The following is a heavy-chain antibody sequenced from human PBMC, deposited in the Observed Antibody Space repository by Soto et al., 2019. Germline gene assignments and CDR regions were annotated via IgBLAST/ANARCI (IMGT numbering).Heavy chain of an antibody. CDR1: GFTFSSYA. CDR2: ISGSGGST. CDR3: AKSGALFGSRFDP. J-gene: IGHJ5*02. Sequence: GGSLRLSCAASGFTFSSYAMSWVRQAPGKGLEWVPAISGSGGSTYYADSVKGRFTISRDSSKNTLYLQMNSLRAEDTAVYYCAKSGALFGSRFDPWGQGTLVTVSS. V-gene: IGHV3-23*01. D-gene: IGHD3-3*01.